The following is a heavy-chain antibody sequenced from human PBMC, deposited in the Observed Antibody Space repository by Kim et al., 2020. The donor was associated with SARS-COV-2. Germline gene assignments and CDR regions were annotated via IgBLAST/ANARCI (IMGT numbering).Heavy chain of an antibody. J-gene: IGHJ4*02. CDR3: ASSIVGATLDY. CDR2: KT. V-gene: IGHV1-8*01. D-gene: IGHD1-26*01. Sequence: KTCYAQKFQGRVTMTRNTSISTAYMELSSLRSEDTAVYYCASSIVGATLDYWGQGTLVTVSS.